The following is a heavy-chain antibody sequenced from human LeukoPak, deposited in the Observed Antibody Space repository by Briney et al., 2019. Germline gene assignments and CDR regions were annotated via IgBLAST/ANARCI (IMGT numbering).Heavy chain of an antibody. V-gene: IGHV3-74*01. J-gene: IGHJ4*02. Sequence: GGSLRLSCAASGFTYSNHWMHWVRQVPGEGLVWVSRIHRDGTTTNYADSVKGRFTISRDNARDTLFLQMNNLRVEDTAFYYYARARPDATSYFDYWGQGILVTVSS. CDR1: GFTYSNHW. CDR2: IHRDGTTT. CDR3: ARARPDATSYFDY.